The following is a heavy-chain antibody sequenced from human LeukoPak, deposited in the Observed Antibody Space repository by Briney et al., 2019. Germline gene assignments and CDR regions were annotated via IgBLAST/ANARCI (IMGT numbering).Heavy chain of an antibody. V-gene: IGHV3-7*02. Sequence: GGSLRLSCAASGFTFSSYWMSWVRQAPGKGLEWVANIKQDGSAMYYVDSVKGRFTISRDNTKNSLSLQMNSLRAEDTAVYYWASTRFDYWGQGTLVTVSS. CDR1: GFTFSSYW. CDR3: ASTRFDY. J-gene: IGHJ4*02. D-gene: IGHD3-10*02. CDR2: IKQDGSAM.